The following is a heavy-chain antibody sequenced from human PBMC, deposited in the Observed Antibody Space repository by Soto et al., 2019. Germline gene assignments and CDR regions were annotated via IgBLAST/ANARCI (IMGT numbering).Heavy chain of an antibody. D-gene: IGHD3-10*01. V-gene: IGHV4-39*01. CDR2: IYYSGST. J-gene: IGHJ4*02. CDR3: ASSNSRSRGGLN. CDR1: GGSISSTSYY. Sequence: SETLSLTCTVSGGSISSTSYYWGWIRQPPGKGLEWIGSIYYSGSTYYNPSLKSRVTISVDTSKNQSSLKLSSVTAADTAVYYCASSNSRSRGGLNWGQGTLVTVSS.